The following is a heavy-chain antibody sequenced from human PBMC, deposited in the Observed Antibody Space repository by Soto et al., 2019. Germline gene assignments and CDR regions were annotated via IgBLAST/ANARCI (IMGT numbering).Heavy chain of an antibody. CDR2: ISYDGNNK. CDR1: GLTLRNYA. Sequence: GGSLRLSCAVSGLTLRNYAMHWVRQAPGKGLEWVAVISYDGNNKYYADSVKGRFTISRDNSKNTLYLQMNSLGADDTAVYYCARGSYSPLYSSGPYYWGQGTLVTVSS. D-gene: IGHD3-22*01. V-gene: IGHV3-30-3*01. CDR3: ARGSYSPLYSSGPYY. J-gene: IGHJ4*02.